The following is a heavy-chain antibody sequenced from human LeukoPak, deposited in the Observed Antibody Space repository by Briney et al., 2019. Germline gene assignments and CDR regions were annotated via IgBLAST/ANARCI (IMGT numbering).Heavy chain of an antibody. CDR3: ARDHHYYDILTGEVAVQGAFDI. CDR1: GGTFSSYA. Sequence: SVKVSCKASGGTFSSYAISWVRQAPGQGLEWMGGIIPIFGTANYAQKFQGRVTITADESTSTAYMELSSLRSEDTAVYYCARDHHYYDILTGEVAVQGAFDIWGQGTMVTDSS. J-gene: IGHJ3*02. D-gene: IGHD3-9*01. CDR2: IIPIFGTA. V-gene: IGHV1-69*13.